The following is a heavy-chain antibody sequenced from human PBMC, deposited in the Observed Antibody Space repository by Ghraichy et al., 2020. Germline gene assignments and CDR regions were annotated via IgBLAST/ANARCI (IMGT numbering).Heavy chain of an antibody. Sequence: GGSLRLSCTGSGFTFGDYAMGWFRQAPGKGLEWLGFIRSKAYGGTTDIAASVKGRFTISRDDSNVIAYLQMDSLKTEDTAVYYCTRARTEGTTQEGYWGQGTLVTVST. D-gene: IGHD1-14*01. CDR3: TRARTEGTTQEGY. CDR2: IRSKAYGGTT. CDR1: GFTFGDYA. V-gene: IGHV3-49*03. J-gene: IGHJ4*02.